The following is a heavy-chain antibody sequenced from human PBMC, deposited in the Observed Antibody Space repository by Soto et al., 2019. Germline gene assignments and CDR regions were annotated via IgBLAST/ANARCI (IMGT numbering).Heavy chain of an antibody. Sequence: QVQLVESGGGVVQPGKSLRLSCGASGFSFSSYAMLWVRQAPGKGLEWVALISFDGSNQYYADSVRGRFTISRDNSENTVFLEMNSLRADDTAVYYCAKKRGFSDTSGYLDYWGQGALVAVS. CDR1: GFSFSSYA. CDR2: ISFDGSNQ. D-gene: IGHD3-22*01. CDR3: AKKRGFSDTSGYLDY. V-gene: IGHV3-30*18. J-gene: IGHJ4*02.